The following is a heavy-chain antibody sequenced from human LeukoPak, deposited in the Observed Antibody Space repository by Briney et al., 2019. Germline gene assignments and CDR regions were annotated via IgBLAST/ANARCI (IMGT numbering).Heavy chain of an antibody. CDR2: IRGIGGST. V-gene: IGHV3-23*01. J-gene: IGHJ4*02. CDR1: GFTFSSYG. D-gene: IGHD5-18*01. CDR3: ASDRNRDTDMVWGSFDY. Sequence: PGGSLRLSCVASGFTFSSYGMSWVRQAPGKGLEGVSGIRGIGGSTYYADSVKGRFTISRDNSTNPLYLQMNSLRADDTAVYYCASDRNRDTDMVWGSFDYWGQGTLVTVSS.